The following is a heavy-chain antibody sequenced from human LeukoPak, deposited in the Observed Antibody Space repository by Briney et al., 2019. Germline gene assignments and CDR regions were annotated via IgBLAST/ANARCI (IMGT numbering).Heavy chain of an antibody. J-gene: IGHJ4*02. CDR1: GFTFSSYA. Sequence: GXSLRLSCAASGFTFSSYAMSWVRQAPGKGLEWVSDISESGSNTYYADSVKGRFTVSRDNSKNTLYLQMNTVRAENTAVYFCAKIRGYSYGYGDYWGQGTLVTVSS. CDR3: AKIRGYSYGYGDY. CDR2: ISESGSNT. V-gene: IGHV3-23*01. D-gene: IGHD5-18*01.